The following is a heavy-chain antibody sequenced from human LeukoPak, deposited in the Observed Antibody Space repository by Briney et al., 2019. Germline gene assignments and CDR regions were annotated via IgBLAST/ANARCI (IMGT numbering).Heavy chain of an antibody. J-gene: IGHJ5*02. V-gene: IGHV3-7*01. CDR3: AREYSGGYSNWFDP. Sequence: GGSLRLSCAASGFTFSSYWKSWVRQAPGKGLEWVANIKQDGSEKYYVDSVKGRFTISRDNAKNSLYLQMNSLRAEDTAVYYCAREYSGGYSNWFDPWGQGTLVTVSS. CDR1: GFTFSSYW. CDR2: IKQDGSEK. D-gene: IGHD1-26*01.